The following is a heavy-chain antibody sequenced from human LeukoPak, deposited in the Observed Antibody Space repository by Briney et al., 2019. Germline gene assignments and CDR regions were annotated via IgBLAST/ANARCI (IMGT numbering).Heavy chain of an antibody. V-gene: IGHV3-30*04. Sequence: GGSLRLSCAASGFTFSSYDMHWVRQAPGKGLEWVAVTSYDGNKKYYADSVKGRFTVSRDNSKNTLYLQMSSLRAEDTAVYYCARDRGHCSSSGCYGYFDYWGQGTLVTVSS. CDR2: TSYDGNKK. J-gene: IGHJ4*02. CDR1: GFTFSSYD. CDR3: ARDRGHCSSSGCYGYFDY. D-gene: IGHD2-2*01.